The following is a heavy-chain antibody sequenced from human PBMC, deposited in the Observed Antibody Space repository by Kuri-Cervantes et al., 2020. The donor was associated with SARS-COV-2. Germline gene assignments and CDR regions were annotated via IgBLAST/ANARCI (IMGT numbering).Heavy chain of an antibody. CDR1: GDSITNYY. CDR2: VSYNGAT. J-gene: IGHJ4*02. Sequence: SETLSLTCTVSGDSITNYYLTWIRQPPGKGLEWIGYVSYNGATAYNPSLKSRVTMSLDTSKNQFSLRLSSVTAADTAVYYCARSDYGDYVLDYWGQGTLVTVSS. V-gene: IGHV4-59*01. D-gene: IGHD4-17*01. CDR3: ARSDYGDYVLDY.